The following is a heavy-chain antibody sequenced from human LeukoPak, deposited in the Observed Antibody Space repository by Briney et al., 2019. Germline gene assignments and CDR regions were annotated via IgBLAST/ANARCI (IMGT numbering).Heavy chain of an antibody. J-gene: IGHJ3*02. CDR2: IYPVDSDT. Sequence: GESLKISCKGSGYSFTSYWIGWVRQMPGKGLEWMGIIYPVDSDTRYSPSFQGQVTISADKSISTAYLQWSSLKASDTAMYYCASQTTSYYYDSSGYGAFDIWGQGTMVTVSS. V-gene: IGHV5-51*01. CDR3: ASQTTSYYYDSSGYGAFDI. D-gene: IGHD3-22*01. CDR1: GYSFTSYW.